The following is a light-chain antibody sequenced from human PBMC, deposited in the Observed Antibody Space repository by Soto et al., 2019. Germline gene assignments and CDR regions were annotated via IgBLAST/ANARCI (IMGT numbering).Light chain of an antibody. CDR1: SSNIGSNT. J-gene: IGLJ2*01. V-gene: IGLV1-44*01. Sequence: QSVLTQPPSASETPGQRVTMSCSGSSSNIGSNTVNWYQQLPGTAPKLLIYSNNQRPSGVPDRFSGSKSGTSASLAISGLQSGDEADYYCSAWDDSLNGPVFGGGTKLTVL. CDR2: SNN. CDR3: SAWDDSLNGPV.